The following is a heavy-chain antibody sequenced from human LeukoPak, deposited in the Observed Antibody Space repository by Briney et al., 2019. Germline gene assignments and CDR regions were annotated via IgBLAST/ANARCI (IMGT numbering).Heavy chain of an antibody. CDR2: IYYSGST. D-gene: IGHD1-26*01. V-gene: IGHV4-39*07. CDR1: GGSISSSSYY. CDR3: ARGSGGSYSV. J-gene: IGHJ4*02. Sequence: SQTLSLTCAVSGGSISSSSYYWGWIRQPPGKGLEWIGSIYYSGSTYYNPSLKSRVTISVDTSKNQFSLKLSSVTAADTAVYYCARGSGGSYSVWGQGTLVTVSS.